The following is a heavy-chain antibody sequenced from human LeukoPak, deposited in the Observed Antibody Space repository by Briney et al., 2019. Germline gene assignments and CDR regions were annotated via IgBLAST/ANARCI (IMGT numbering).Heavy chain of an antibody. CDR2: IIPIFGTA. CDR3: ARAPWVPSDFRQDYYYYYYMDV. J-gene: IGHJ6*03. CDR1: GGTFSSYA. Sequence: GASVKVSCKASGGTFSSYAISWVRQAPGQGLEWMGGIIPIFGTANYAQKFQGRVTITTDESTSTAYMELSSLRSEDTAVYYCARAPWVPSDFRQDYYYYYYMDVWGKGPTVTVSS. D-gene: IGHD2/OR15-2a*01. V-gene: IGHV1-69*05.